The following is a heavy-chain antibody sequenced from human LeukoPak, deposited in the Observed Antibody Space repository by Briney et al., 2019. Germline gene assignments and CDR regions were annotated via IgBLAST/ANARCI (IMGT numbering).Heavy chain of an antibody. CDR3: ARVVPPYCGGDCYSPVDY. D-gene: IGHD2-21*02. J-gene: IGHJ4*02. V-gene: IGHV3-74*01. CDR2: INSDGSST. CDR1: GFTFSSYS. Sequence: PGGSLRLSCATSGFTFSSYSMNWVRQAPGKGLVWVSRINSDGSSTSYADSVKGRFTISRDNAKNTLYLQMNSLRAEDTAVYYCARVVPPYCGGDCYSPVDYWGQGTLVTVSS.